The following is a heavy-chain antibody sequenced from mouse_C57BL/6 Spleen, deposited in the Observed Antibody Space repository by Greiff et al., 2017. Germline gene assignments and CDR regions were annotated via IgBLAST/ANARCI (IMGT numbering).Heavy chain of an antibody. CDR2: IRSKSSNYAT. Sequence: EVMLVESGGGLVQPKGSLKLSCAASGFTFNTSAMHWVRQAPGKGLEWVARIRSKSSNYATYYADSVKDRFTISRDDSQSMLYLQMNNLKTEDTAMYYCVRETTVVRGYYFDYWGQGTTLTVSS. CDR1: GFTFNTSA. V-gene: IGHV10-3*01. CDR3: VRETTVVRGYYFDY. J-gene: IGHJ2*01. D-gene: IGHD1-1*01.